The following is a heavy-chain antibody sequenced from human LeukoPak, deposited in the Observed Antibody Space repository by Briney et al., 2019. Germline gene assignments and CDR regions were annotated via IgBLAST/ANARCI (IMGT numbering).Heavy chain of an antibody. CDR1: GGSISSGSYY. V-gene: IGHV4-61*02. D-gene: IGHD6-13*01. Sequence: NPSETLSLTCTVSGGSISSGSYYWSWIRQPAGKGLEWIGRIYTSGSTNYNLSLKSRVTISVDTSKNQFSLKLSSVTAADTAVYYCARERYSSSWIDAFDIWGQGTMVTVSS. J-gene: IGHJ3*02. CDR3: ARERYSSSWIDAFDI. CDR2: IYTSGST.